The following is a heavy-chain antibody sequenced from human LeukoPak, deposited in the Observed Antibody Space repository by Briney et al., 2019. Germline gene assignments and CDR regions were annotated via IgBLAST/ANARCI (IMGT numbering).Heavy chain of an antibody. D-gene: IGHD5-18*01. CDR3: ARGNTAMVT. V-gene: IGHV3-33*01. Sequence: GGSLRLSCAAYGFTFSSYGMHWVRQVPGKGLEWVAVIWYDGSNKYYADSVKGRFTISRDNSKNTLYLQMNSLRAEDTAVYYCARGNTAMVTWGQGTLVTVSS. J-gene: IGHJ4*02. CDR1: GFTFSSYG. CDR2: IWYDGSNK.